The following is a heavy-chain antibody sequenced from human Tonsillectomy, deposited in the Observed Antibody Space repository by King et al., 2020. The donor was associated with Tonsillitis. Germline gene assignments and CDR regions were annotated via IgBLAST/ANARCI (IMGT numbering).Heavy chain of an antibody. CDR1: GFSLSNARMG. V-gene: IGHV2-26*01. J-gene: IGHJ5*02. CDR2: IFSNDEK. Sequence: VTLKESGPVLVKPTETLTLTCTVSGFSLSNARMGVSWIRQPPGKALEWLAHIFSNDEKSYSTSLKSRLTISKDTSKSQVVLTMTNMDPVDTATYYCARILGYCSSTSCSEVWFDPWGQGTLVTVSS. D-gene: IGHD2-2*01. CDR3: ARILGYCSSTSCSEVWFDP.